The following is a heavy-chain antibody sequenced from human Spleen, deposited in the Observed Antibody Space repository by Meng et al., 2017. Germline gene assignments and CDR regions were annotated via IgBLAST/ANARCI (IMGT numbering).Heavy chain of an antibody. CDR2: IIPIVGVT. D-gene: IGHD6-19*01. V-gene: IGHV1-69*02. Sequence: QVRLLQSGAEMKKPGSSVKVSCKDSGDTFSSYTISWVRQAPGQGLEWMGRIIPIVGVTTYAQKFQDRVTIAADRASTTAYMELSSLGYDDTAVYYCARGIAVAGNYKEYYFDYWGQGTLVTVSS. CDR1: GDTFSSYT. CDR3: ARGIAVAGNYKEYYFDY. J-gene: IGHJ4*02.